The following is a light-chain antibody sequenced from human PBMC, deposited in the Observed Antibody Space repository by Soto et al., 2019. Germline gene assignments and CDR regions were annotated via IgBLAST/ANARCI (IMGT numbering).Light chain of an antibody. V-gene: IGLV1-47*01. CDR3: AAWDDSLSANYV. CDR1: SSNIGSNY. CDR2: RNN. Sequence: QSALTQPPSASGTPGQWVTISCSGSSSNIGSNYVYWYQQLPGTAPKLLIYRNNQRPSGVPDRFSGSKSGTSASLAISGLRSEDEADYYCAAWDDSLSANYVFGTGTKVTVL. J-gene: IGLJ1*01.